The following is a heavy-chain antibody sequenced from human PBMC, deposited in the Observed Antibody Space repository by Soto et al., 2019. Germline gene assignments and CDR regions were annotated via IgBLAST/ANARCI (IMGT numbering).Heavy chain of an antibody. Sequence: SETLSLTCAVSGESISSGYYWAWIRQPPGKWLEWIGSIYHSGTTYYNPSLKSRVTISVDTSKNQFSLKLSSVTAADSAVYYCVRDGSKTLRDCFDPWGQGILVT. V-gene: IGHV4-38-2*02. CDR1: GESISSGYY. D-gene: IGHD4-17*01. J-gene: IGHJ5*02. CDR2: IYHSGTT. CDR3: VRDGSKTLRDCFDP.